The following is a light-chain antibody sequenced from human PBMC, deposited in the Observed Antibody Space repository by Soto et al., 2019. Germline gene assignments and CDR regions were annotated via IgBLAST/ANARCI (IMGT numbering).Light chain of an antibody. CDR3: CSYAGTRTSYV. V-gene: IGLV2-23*02. Sequence: QSALTQPAAVSGSPGQSITISCTGTSSDVGSYNLVSWYQQHPGKAPKLMIYEVSKRPSGVSNRFSGSKSGNTASLTISGLQADDEDDYYCCSYAGTRTSYVFGTGTKVTVL. CDR1: SSDVGSYNL. J-gene: IGLJ1*01. CDR2: EVS.